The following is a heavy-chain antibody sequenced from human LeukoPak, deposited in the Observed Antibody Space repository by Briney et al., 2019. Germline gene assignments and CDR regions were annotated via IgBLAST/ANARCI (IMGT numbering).Heavy chain of an antibody. V-gene: IGHV1-2*04. Sequence: GASVKVSCKASGYTFTSYDINRVRQATGQGLEWMGWINPNSGGTNYAQKLQGWVTMTRDTSISTAYMELSRLRSDDTAVYYCARGGTISGSYGWFDPWGQGTLVTVSS. CDR2: INPNSGGT. CDR1: GYTFTSYD. J-gene: IGHJ5*02. CDR3: ARGGTISGSYGWFDP. D-gene: IGHD1-26*01.